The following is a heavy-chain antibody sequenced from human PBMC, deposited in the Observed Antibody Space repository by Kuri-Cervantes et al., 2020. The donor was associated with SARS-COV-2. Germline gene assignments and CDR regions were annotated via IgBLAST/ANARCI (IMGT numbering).Heavy chain of an antibody. Sequence: GESLKISCAASGFTFSSYGMHWVRQAPGKGLEWVAVISYDGSNKYYADSVKGRFTISRDNSKNTLYLRMNSLRAEDTAAYYCARGTYYDFWSGSWAAYYYYMDVWGKGTTVTVSS. D-gene: IGHD3-3*01. J-gene: IGHJ6*03. CDR3: ARGTYYDFWSGSWAAYYYYMDV. V-gene: IGHV3-30*03. CDR2: ISYDGSNK. CDR1: GFTFSSYG.